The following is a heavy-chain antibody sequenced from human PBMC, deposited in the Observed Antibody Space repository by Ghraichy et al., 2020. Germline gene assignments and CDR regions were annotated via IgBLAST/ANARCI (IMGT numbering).Heavy chain of an antibody. D-gene: IGHD2-2*01. Sequence: GGSPRLSCVASGFTFTNYNMNWVRQAPGKGLEWVSSIISSDYFYYADSVKGRFTISRDTAKNSLYLQMNSLRVEDTAVYYCARDACTSCPLDHWGQGTLVPVSS. CDR1: GFTFTNYN. CDR3: ARDACTSCPLDH. CDR2: IISSDYF. V-gene: IGHV3-69-1*01. J-gene: IGHJ4*02.